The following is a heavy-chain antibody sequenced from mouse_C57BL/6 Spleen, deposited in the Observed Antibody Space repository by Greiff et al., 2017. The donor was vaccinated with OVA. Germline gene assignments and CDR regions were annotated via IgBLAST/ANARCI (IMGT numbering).Heavy chain of an antibody. D-gene: IGHD6-1*01. J-gene: IGHJ4*01. CDR3: ARKLPSYAMDY. CDR2: IDPSDSYT. V-gene: IGHV1-50*01. CDR1: GYTFTSYW. Sequence: QVQLQQPGAELVKPGASVKLSCKASGYTFTSYWMQWVKQRPGQGLEWIGEIDPSDSYTNYNQKFKGKATLTVDTSSSTAYMQLSSLTSEDSAVYYCARKLPSYAMDYWGQGTSVTVSS.